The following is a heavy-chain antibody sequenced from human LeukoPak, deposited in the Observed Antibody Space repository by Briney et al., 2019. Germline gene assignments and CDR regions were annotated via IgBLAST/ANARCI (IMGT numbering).Heavy chain of an antibody. V-gene: IGHV3-21*01. CDR2: IDGSSSHI. D-gene: IGHD2-21*02. Sequence: GGSLRLSCAASGFSFSNYAMNWVRQAPGKGLEWVSSIDGSSSHIYYADSVKGRFTISKDNTKSSLYLQMNSLRAEDMAVYYCARGYCGGDCYGDWGQGTLVTVSS. J-gene: IGHJ1*01. CDR1: GFSFSNYA. CDR3: ARGYCGGDCYGD.